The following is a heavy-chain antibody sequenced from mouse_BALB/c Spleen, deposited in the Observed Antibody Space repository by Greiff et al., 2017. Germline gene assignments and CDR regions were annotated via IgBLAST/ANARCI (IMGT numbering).Heavy chain of an antibody. CDR1: GFSFTSYG. Sequence: VKLVESGPGLVQPSQSLSITCTVSGFSFTSYGVHWVRQSPGKGLEWLGVIWSGGSTDYNAAFISRLSISKDNSKSQVFFKMNSLQANDTAIYYCARKDRYDPYAMDYWGQGTSVTVSS. CDR2: IWSGGST. D-gene: IGHD2-14*01. CDR3: ARKDRYDPYAMDY. J-gene: IGHJ4*01. V-gene: IGHV2-2*02.